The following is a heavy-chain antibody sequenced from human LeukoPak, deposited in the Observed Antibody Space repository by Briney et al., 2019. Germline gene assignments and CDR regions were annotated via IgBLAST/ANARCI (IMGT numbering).Heavy chain of an antibody. CDR2: ISGSGGST. Sequence: GGSLRLSCRVSGITLSNYGMSWVRQAPGKGLEWVAGISGSGGSTNYADSVKGRFTISRDNPKNTLYLQMTSLRAEDTAVYFCAKRGVVIRVILVGFHNEAYYLDSWGQGALVTVSS. CDR3: AKRGVVIRVILVGFHNEAYYLDS. J-gene: IGHJ4*02. V-gene: IGHV3-23*01. CDR1: GITLSNYG. D-gene: IGHD3-22*01.